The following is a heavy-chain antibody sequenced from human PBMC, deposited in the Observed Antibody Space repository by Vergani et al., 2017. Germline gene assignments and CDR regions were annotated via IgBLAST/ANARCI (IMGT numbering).Heavy chain of an antibody. V-gene: IGHV1-2*02. D-gene: IGHD1-26*01. Sequence: QVQLVQSGAEVKKPGSSVKVSCKASGGTFSSYAISWVRQAPGQGLEWMGWINPNSGGTNYAQKFQGRVTMTRDTSISTAYMELSRLRSDDTAVYYCAGEVGATSSSLFDYWGQGTLVTVSS. CDR1: GGTFSSYA. CDR2: INPNSGGT. J-gene: IGHJ4*02. CDR3: AGEVGATSSSLFDY.